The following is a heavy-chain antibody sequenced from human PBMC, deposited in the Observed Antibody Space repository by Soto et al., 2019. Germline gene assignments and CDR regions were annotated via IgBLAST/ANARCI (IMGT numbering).Heavy chain of an antibody. Sequence: EVQLVESGGGLIQPGGSLRLSCAASGFTVSSNYMSWVRQAPGKGLEWVSVIYSGGSTYYADSVKGRFTISRDNSKNTLYLQMNSLRAEDTAVYYCAKDVLTSPRAFDIWGQGTMVTVSS. CDR3: AKDVLTSPRAFDI. J-gene: IGHJ3*02. CDR1: GFTVSSNY. CDR2: IYSGGST. V-gene: IGHV3-53*01. D-gene: IGHD3-16*01.